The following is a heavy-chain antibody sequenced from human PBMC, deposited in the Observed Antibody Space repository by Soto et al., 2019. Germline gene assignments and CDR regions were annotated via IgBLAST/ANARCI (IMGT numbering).Heavy chain of an antibody. CDR3: AKKVNSGSGSQYFDY. J-gene: IGHJ4*02. CDR1: GFTFINAW. CDR2: FRAGGDDGTT. Sequence: GGSLRLSCATSGFTFINAWMYWVRQAPGKGLEWVSGFRAGGDDGTTYYADSVKGRFTISRDNSKNTLFLQMNSLRAEDTAIYYCAKKVNSGSGSQYFDYFGQGTLVTVSS. V-gene: IGHV3-23*01. D-gene: IGHD3-10*01.